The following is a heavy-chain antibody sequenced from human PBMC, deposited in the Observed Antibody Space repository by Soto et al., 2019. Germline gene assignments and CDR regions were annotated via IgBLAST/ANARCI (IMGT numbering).Heavy chain of an antibody. CDR1: GFTFSSYS. D-gene: IGHD3-9*01. J-gene: IGHJ6*02. V-gene: IGHV3-21*04. Sequence: PGGSLRLSCAASGFTFSSYSMNWVRQAPGKGLEWVSSISSSSSYIYYADSVKGRFTISRDNSKNTLYLEMDSLRAEDTAVYYCAKVVKYDVLTGYYKGPDYFGMDVWGQGTTVTVSS. CDR2: ISSSSSYI. CDR3: AKVVKYDVLTGYYKGPDYFGMDV.